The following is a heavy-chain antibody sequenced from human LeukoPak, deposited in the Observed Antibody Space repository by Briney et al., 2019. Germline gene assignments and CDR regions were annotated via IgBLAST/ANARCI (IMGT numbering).Heavy chain of an antibody. J-gene: IGHJ4*02. Sequence: SETLSLTCTVAGASISGQYWSWVRQPPGKGLEWLGFVSYSGSTNYNPSLNGRVTISLDTSKNQFSLRLNSVTAADTAVYYCARGGASSRYFDYWGQGTLVTVSS. CDR3: ARGGASSRYFDY. CDR2: VSYSGST. CDR1: GASISGQY. D-gene: IGHD1-26*01. V-gene: IGHV4-59*11.